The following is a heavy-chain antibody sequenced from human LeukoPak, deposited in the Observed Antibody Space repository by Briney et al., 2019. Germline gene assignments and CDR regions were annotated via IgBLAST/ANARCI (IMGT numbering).Heavy chain of an antibody. CDR2: IYHSGST. Sequence: PSQTLSLTCTVSGGSISSGGYYWSWIRQPPGKGLEWIGYIYHSGSTYYNPSLKGRVTISVDTSKNQFSLKLSSVTAADTAVYYCARGITMVRGVLYYFDYWGQGTLVTVSS. J-gene: IGHJ4*02. CDR3: ARGITMVRGVLYYFDY. D-gene: IGHD3-10*01. CDR1: GGSISSGGYY. V-gene: IGHV4-30-2*01.